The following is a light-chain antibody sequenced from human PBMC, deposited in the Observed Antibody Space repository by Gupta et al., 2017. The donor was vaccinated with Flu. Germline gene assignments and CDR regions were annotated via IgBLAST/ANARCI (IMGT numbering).Light chain of an antibody. CDR3: QQYGSSPWT. V-gene: IGKV3-20*01. J-gene: IGKJ1*01. Sequence: GTLSLSPGDRATLSCRATQSVSSNYLAWYQQKPGQAPRLLIFGASSRATGIPDRFSGSGSGIDFTLTISRLEPEDFAVYYCQQYGSSPWTFGQGTTVEIK. CDR1: QSVSSNY. CDR2: GAS.